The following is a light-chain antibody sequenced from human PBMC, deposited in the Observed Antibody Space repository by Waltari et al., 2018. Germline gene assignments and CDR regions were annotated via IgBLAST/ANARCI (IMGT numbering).Light chain of an antibody. V-gene: IGKV2-28*01. Sequence: EIVMTQPPVSLSVTPGEPASTSSRSSQSLLHRQGNNFLDWYLQKPGQSPQLLIYSGSTRASGVTHRFSGSGSGTDFTLKISRVEAEDVGVYYCMQDLQAPVTFGPGTKVDIK. CDR2: SGS. CDR3: MQDLQAPVT. CDR1: QSLLHRQGNNF. J-gene: IGKJ3*01.